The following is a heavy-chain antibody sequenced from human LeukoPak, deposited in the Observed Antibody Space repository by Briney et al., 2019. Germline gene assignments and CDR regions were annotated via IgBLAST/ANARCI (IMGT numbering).Heavy chain of an antibody. V-gene: IGHV3-7*03. CDR1: GFSFSGNW. CDR2: IKPDGSAT. J-gene: IGHJ5*02. CDR3: AREVRGVA. D-gene: IGHD3-10*01. Sequence: PGGSLRLSCAASGFSFSGNWMSWVRQAPEKGLEWVANIKPDGSATYYVDSVKGRFTMSRDNAKNSLYLQMNSLRAEDTAVYYCAREVRGVAWGQGALVTVSS.